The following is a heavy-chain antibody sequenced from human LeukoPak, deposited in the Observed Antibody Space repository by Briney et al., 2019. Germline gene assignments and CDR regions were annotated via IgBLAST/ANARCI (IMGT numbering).Heavy chain of an antibody. V-gene: IGHV1-2*02. CDR2: INPNSGGT. D-gene: IGHD2-15*01. CDR1: GYTFTGYY. J-gene: IGHJ6*02. Sequence: ASVKVSCKASGYTFTGYYIHWVRQAPGQGLEWMGWINPNSGGTNSAQKFQGRVTMTRDTSISTAYMELSRLRSDDTAVYYCGAQIICRGGTCYSSYHYYAMDVWGQGTTVTVSS. CDR3: GAQIICRGGTCYSSYHYYAMDV.